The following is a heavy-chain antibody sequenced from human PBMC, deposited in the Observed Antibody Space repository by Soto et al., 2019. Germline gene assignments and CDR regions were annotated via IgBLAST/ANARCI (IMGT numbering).Heavy chain of an antibody. CDR3: ANVTSWCSSTSCYTEGFDY. Sequence: EVQLLDSGGGLVQPGGSLRLSCTASGFTFSDYAMSWVRQPPGKGLEWVSVISAGCSTYYADSVKGRFTVSRANSKNTLYLQMNSLRAADTAVYYCANVTSWCSSTSCYTEGFDYWGQGTLVTVSS. CDR2: ISAGCST. V-gene: IGHV3-23*01. D-gene: IGHD2-2*02. J-gene: IGHJ4*02. CDR1: GFTFSDYA.